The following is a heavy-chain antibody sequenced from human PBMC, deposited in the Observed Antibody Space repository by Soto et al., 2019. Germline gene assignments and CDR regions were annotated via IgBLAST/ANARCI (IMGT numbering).Heavy chain of an antibody. D-gene: IGHD6-13*01. J-gene: IGHJ3*02. CDR1: GGTFSSYA. CDR2: IIPIFGTA. V-gene: IGHV1-69*01. Sequence: QVQLVQSGAEVKKPGSSVKVSCKASGGTFSSYAISWVRQAPGQGLEWMGGIIPIFGTANYAQKFQGRVTITADESTSTAYMELSSLRSVNTAVYYCARDPGIAAAGIGAFDIWGQGTMVTVSS. CDR3: ARDPGIAAAGIGAFDI.